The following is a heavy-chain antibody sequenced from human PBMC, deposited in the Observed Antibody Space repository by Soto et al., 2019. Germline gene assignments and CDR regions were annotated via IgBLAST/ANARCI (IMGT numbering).Heavy chain of an antibody. CDR1: RGTFSSYT. D-gene: IGHD2-15*01. Sequence: QVQLVQSGAEVKKPGSSVKVSCKASRGTFSSYTISWVRQAPGQGLEWMGRIIPILGIANYAQKFQGRVTITADKSTSTAYMELSSLRSEDTAVYYCARELVVAATSWFDPWGQGTLVTVSS. J-gene: IGHJ5*02. CDR3: ARELVVAATSWFDP. V-gene: IGHV1-69*08. CDR2: IIPILGIA.